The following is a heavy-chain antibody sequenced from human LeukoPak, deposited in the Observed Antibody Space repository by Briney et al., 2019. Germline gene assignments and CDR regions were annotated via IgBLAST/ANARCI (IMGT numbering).Heavy chain of an antibody. D-gene: IGHD7-27*01. CDR3: ARETGDQAFDY. CDR2: ISDNSRSI. J-gene: IGHJ4*02. CDR1: GFTFSTYN. Sequence: GGSLRLSCAASGFTFSTYNMNWVRQAPGKGLEWVSSISDNSRSIYYADSVKGRLTISRDNAKNSLYLQLNCLRAEDTAVYYCARETGDQAFDYWGQGTLVTVSS. V-gene: IGHV3-21*01.